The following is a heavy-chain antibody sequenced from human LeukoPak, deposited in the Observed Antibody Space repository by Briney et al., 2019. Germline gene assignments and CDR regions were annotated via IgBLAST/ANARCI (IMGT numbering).Heavy chain of an antibody. CDR1: GFTFSSYS. D-gene: IGHD3-3*01. V-gene: IGHV3-21*01. Sequence: PGGSLRLSCAASGFTFSSYSMNWLRQAPGKGLEWVSSSSSSSSNIYYADSVKGRFTISRDNAKNSLHLQMSSLRAEDTAVYYCARLLYNFGAYMHVWGKGTTVTVSS. CDR2: SSSSSSNI. CDR3: ARLLYNFGAYMHV. J-gene: IGHJ6*03.